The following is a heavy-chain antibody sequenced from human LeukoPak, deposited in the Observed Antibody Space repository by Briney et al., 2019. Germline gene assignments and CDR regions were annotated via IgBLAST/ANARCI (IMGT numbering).Heavy chain of an antibody. Sequence: ASVKVSCKASGYTFTGYYMHWVRQAPGQGLEWMGWINPNSGGTNYAQKFQGRVTMTRDTSISTAYMELSRLRSDDTVVYYCARDLGGYSGLDYWGQGTLVTVSS. CDR2: INPNSGGT. CDR1: GYTFTGYY. CDR3: ARDLGGYSGLDY. V-gene: IGHV1-2*02. J-gene: IGHJ4*02. D-gene: IGHD5-12*01.